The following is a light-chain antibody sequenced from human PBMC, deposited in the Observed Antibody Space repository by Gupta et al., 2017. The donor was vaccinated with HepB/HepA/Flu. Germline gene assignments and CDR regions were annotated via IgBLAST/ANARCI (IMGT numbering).Light chain of an antibody. J-gene: IGLJ2*01. V-gene: IGLV2-14*03. CDR1: SSDVGGYNY. CDR3: SSYTRGSIA. Sequence: QSSLSQAASVSGSPGASTTICCTGTSSDVGGYNYVSWYQHHPGKAPKLMIYDVSNRPSGISNRFSGSKSGNTASLTISGLQAEDEADYYCSSYTRGSIAFGGGTKRTVL. CDR2: DVS.